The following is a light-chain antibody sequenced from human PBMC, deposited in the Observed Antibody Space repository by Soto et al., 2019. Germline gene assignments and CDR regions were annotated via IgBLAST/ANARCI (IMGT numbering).Light chain of an antibody. Sequence: QSVLTQPPSASGSPGQSVTISCTGTSSDVGGYNYVSWYQQHPGKAPKPMIYEVSKRPSGVPDRFSGSKSGNTASLTVSGLQAEDEADYYCSSYAGSNAVVFGGGTKLTVL. CDR1: SSDVGGYNY. V-gene: IGLV2-8*01. J-gene: IGLJ2*01. CDR3: SSYAGSNAVV. CDR2: EVS.